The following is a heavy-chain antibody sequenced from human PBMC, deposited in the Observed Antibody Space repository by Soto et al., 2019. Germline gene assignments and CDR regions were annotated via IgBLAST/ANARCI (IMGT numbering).Heavy chain of an antibody. CDR3: ARDLSASYGSGSYNY. J-gene: IGHJ4*02. D-gene: IGHD3-10*01. CDR2: IIPIFGTA. Sequence: QVQLVQSGAEVKKPGSSVKVSCKASGGTFSSYAISWVRQAPGQGLEWMGGIIPIFGTANYAQKFQGRVTITADESTSTAYMELSSLSSEDTAVYYCARDLSASYGSGSYNYWGQGTLVTVSS. CDR1: GGTFSSYA. V-gene: IGHV1-69*01.